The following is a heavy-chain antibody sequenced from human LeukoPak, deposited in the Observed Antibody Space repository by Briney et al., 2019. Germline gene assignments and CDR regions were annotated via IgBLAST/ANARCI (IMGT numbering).Heavy chain of an antibody. Sequence: SQTLSLTCTVSGGSLSSGCYYWSWIRQPAGKGLEWIGRIYTSGSTNYNPSLKSRVTISVDTSKNQFSLKLSSVTAADTAVYYCARAHSYGVRGYFDYWGQGTLVTVSS. J-gene: IGHJ4*02. CDR2: IYTSGST. V-gene: IGHV4-61*02. CDR1: GGSLSSGCYY. CDR3: ARAHSYGVRGYFDY. D-gene: IGHD5-18*01.